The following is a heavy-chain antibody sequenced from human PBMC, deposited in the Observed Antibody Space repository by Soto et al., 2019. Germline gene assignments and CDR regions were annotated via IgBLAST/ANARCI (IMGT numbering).Heavy chain of an antibody. Sequence: QVQLQESGPGLVKPSQTLSLTCTVSGGSISSGGYYWSWIRQHPGKGLEWIGYIYYSGSTYYNPSLKSLVTLSVDTSKNHFSLKLSSVTAADTAVYYCARVELCFGYKNANGMDVWGQGTTVTVSS. D-gene: IGHD3-10*01. CDR3: ARVELCFGYKNANGMDV. J-gene: IGHJ6*02. CDR2: IYYSGST. CDR1: GGSISSGGYY. V-gene: IGHV4-31*01.